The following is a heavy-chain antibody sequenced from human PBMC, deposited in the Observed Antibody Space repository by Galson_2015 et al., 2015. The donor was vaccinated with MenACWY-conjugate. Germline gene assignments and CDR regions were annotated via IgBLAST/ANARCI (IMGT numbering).Heavy chain of an antibody. Sequence: SLRLSCAASGFIFNTYWMHWVSRIHPGGSSTTYADSVKDRFTISRDNAKNTLYLQMNSLRPEDTAVFYCAKSRGASFYFDSWGQGTLVTVSS. J-gene: IGHJ4*02. CDR2: IHPGGSST. CDR1: GFIFNTYW. V-gene: IGHV3-74*01. D-gene: IGHD1-26*01. CDR3: AKSRGASFYFDS.